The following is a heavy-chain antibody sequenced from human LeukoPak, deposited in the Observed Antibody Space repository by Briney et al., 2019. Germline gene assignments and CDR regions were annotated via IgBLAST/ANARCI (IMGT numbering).Heavy chain of an antibody. CDR3: ARETPRYCSSTSCYNWFDP. CDR2: IYYSGST. Sequence: SETLSLTCTVSGGSISSYYWSWIRQPPGKGLEWIGYIYYSGSTNYNPSLKSRVTISVDTSKNQFSLKLSSVTAADTAVYYCARETPRYCSSTSCYNWFDPWGQGTLVTVSS. D-gene: IGHD2-2*01. V-gene: IGHV4-59*01. CDR1: GGSISSYY. J-gene: IGHJ5*02.